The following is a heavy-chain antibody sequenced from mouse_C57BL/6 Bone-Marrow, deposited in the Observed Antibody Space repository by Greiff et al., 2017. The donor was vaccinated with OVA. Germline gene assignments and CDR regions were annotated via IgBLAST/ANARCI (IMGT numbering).Heavy chain of an antibody. Sequence: VQLQESGPGLVAPSQSLSITCTVSGFSFTSYAISWVRQPPGKGLEWLGVIWNGGGTNYNSALKSRLSISKDNSKSQVFLKMNSLQTDDTARYYCARNNYYGPYYYAMDYWVQGTSVTVSS. CDR1: GFSFTSYA. J-gene: IGHJ4*01. CDR2: IWNGGGT. CDR3: ARNNYYGPYYYAMDY. D-gene: IGHD1-1*01. V-gene: IGHV2-9-1*01.